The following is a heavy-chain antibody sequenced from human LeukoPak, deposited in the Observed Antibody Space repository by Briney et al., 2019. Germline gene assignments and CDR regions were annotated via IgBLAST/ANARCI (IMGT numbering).Heavy chain of an antibody. CDR2: MNPNSGNT. CDR3: ARGIAAAGTGSYFDY. D-gene: IGHD6-13*01. Sequence: ASVKVPCKASGYTFTSYDINWVRQATGQGLEWMGWMNPNSGNTGYAQKFQGRATMTRNTSISTAYMELSSLRSEDTAVYYCARGIAAAGTGSYFDYWGQGTLVTVSS. CDR1: GYTFTSYD. V-gene: IGHV1-8*01. J-gene: IGHJ4*02.